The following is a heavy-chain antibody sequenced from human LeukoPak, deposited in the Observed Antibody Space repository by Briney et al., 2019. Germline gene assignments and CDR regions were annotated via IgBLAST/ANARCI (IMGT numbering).Heavy chain of an antibody. J-gene: IGHJ4*02. V-gene: IGHV3-23*01. CDR2: ISGGGGST. CDR1: GFTFTSYS. CDR3: AKGGKWDVTPFDY. Sequence: GGSLRLSCAASGFTFTSYSMNWVRQAPGKGLEWVSTISGGGGSTYYADSVKGRFTISRDNSKNTMYLQVNSLRAEDTAVYYCAKGGKWDVTPFDYWGQGTLVTVSS. D-gene: IGHD1-26*01.